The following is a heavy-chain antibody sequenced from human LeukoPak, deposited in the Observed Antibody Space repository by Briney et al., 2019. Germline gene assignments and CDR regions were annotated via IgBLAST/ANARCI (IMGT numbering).Heavy chain of an antibody. J-gene: IGHJ4*02. CDR1: GLTFSSYS. D-gene: IGHD2-2*01. Sequence: GGSLRLSCAASGLTFSSYSMNWVRQAPGKGLEWVSYISSSSSTIYYADSVKGRFTISRDNAKNSLYLQMNSLRAEDTAVYYCATIVVVPAAMGNSVDYWGQGTLVTVSS. CDR2: ISSSSSTI. V-gene: IGHV3-48*01. CDR3: ATIVVVPAAMGNSVDY.